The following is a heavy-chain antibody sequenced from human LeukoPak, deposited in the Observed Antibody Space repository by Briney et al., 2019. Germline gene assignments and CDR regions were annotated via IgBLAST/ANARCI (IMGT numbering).Heavy chain of an antibody. V-gene: IGHV4-4*02. CDR1: GGSISSSKW. CDR2: IYHSGST. J-gene: IGHJ4*02. D-gene: IGHD3-9*01. CDR3: ARENDILTGLPDY. Sequence: PSETLSLTCAVSGGSISSSKWWSWVRQPPGKGLEWIGEIYHSGSTNYNPSLKSRVTISVDTSKNQFSLKLSSVTAADTAVYYCARENDILTGLPDYWGQGTLVTVSS.